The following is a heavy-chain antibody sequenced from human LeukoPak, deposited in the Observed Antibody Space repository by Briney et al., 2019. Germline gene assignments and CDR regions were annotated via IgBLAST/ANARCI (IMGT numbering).Heavy chain of an antibody. D-gene: IGHD6-13*01. CDR1: GFTFSNYA. Sequence: GGSPRLSCEASGFTFSNYAMSWVRQAPGKGLECVSRISGSGGSTYYRDSVKGRFTVSRDNSKNTLYLQMNSLRAEDTAVYYCAKSPAGSSWPSIDYWGQGTLVTVSS. V-gene: IGHV3-23*01. J-gene: IGHJ4*02. CDR2: ISGSGGST. CDR3: AKSPAGSSWPSIDY.